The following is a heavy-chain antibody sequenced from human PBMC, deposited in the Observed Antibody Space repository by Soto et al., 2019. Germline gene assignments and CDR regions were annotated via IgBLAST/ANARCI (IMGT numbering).Heavy chain of an antibody. CDR1: GGTFSSYA. V-gene: IGHV1-69*13. D-gene: IGHD6-13*01. CDR2: IIPIFGTA. CDR3: ASAPSRFPGIAAAGRLDYYYYYGMDV. J-gene: IGHJ6*02. Sequence: ASVKVSCKASGGTFSSYAISWVRQAPGQGLEWMGGIIPIFGTANYAQKFQGRVTITADESTSTAYMELSSLRSEDTAVYYCASAPSRFPGIAAAGRLDYYYYYGMDVWGQGTTVTVSS.